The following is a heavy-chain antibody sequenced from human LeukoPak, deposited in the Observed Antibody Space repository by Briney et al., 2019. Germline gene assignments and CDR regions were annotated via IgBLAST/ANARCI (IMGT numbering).Heavy chain of an antibody. Sequence: SGPTLVNPTQTLTLTCTFSGFSLSTSGVGAGWIRQPPGKALEWLALIYWNDDKRYSPSLKSWLTITKDTSKNQVVLTMTNMDPVDTATYYCAHRSAGTTVYYFDYWGQGTLVTVSS. CDR3: AHRSAGTTVYYFDY. V-gene: IGHV2-5*01. D-gene: IGHD6-19*01. CDR2: IYWNDDK. CDR1: GFSLSTSGVG. J-gene: IGHJ4*02.